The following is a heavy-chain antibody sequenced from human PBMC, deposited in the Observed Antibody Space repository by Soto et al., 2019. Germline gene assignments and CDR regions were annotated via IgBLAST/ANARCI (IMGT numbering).Heavy chain of an antibody. CDR3: VGGGSIVVATRRPMDV. CDR1: GVSIRSYC. J-gene: IGHJ6*03. CDR2: ICNSGTT. D-gene: IGHD3-22*01. V-gene: IGHV4-59*03. Sequence: QVQLQESGPPLVKPSETLSLTCTVSGVSIRSYCGTWIRHPPGEGLEWIGCICNSGTTNYNPSLNSRVAISIHTRKNQFPVELRSVHVADTAFYCCVGGGSIVVATRRPMDVWGKGTTVTVSS.